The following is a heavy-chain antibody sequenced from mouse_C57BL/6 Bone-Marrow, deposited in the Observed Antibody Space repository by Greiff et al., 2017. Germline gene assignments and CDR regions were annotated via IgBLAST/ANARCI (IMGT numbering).Heavy chain of an antibody. D-gene: IGHD6-1*01. V-gene: IGHV1-53*01. CDR3: ARLAPYYYAMEY. Sequence: QVQLQQPGTELVKPGASVKLSCKASGYTFTSYWMHWVKQRPGQVLEWIGNINPSNGGTNYNEKFKSKATLTVDKSSSTAYMQLSSLTSEDSAVYYCARLAPYYYAMEYRGQGTSVTVSS. J-gene: IGHJ4*01. CDR1: GYTFTSYW. CDR2: INPSNGGT.